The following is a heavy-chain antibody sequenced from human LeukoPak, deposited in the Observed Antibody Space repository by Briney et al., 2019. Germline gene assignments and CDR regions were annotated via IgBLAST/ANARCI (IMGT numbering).Heavy chain of an antibody. CDR2: IGTASNT. Sequence: GGSLRLSCAASGFTFSSFDMHWVRQPTGQGLEWVSTIGTASNTYYPGSVEGRFTLPRDNAKNSLYLQINSLTAGDTAVYYCARGPPRGKYYYMDVWCKGTTVTVSS. CDR1: GFTFSSFD. D-gene: IGHD1-1*01. CDR3: ARGPPRGKYYYMDV. J-gene: IGHJ6*03. V-gene: IGHV3-13*01.